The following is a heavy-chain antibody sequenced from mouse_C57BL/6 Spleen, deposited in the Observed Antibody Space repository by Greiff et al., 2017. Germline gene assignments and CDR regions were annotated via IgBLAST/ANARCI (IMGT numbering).Heavy chain of an antibody. J-gene: IGHJ2*01. V-gene: IGHV1-26*01. CDR2: INPNNGGT. Sequence: VQLKQSGPELVKPGASVKISCKASGYTFTDYYMNWVKQSHGKSLEWIGDINPNNGGTSYNQKFKGKATLTVDKSSSTAYMELRSLTSEDSAVYYCARTVTIGDGYYGYWGQGTTLTVSS. CDR3: ARTVTIGDGYYGY. D-gene: IGHD2-3*01. CDR1: GYTFTDYY.